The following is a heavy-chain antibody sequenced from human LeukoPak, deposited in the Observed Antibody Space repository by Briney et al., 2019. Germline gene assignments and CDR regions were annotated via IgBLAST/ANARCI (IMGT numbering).Heavy chain of an antibody. CDR2: INTDGSST. J-gene: IGHJ6*03. D-gene: IGHD3-3*01. V-gene: IGHV3-74*01. CDR3: ARAADDFWSALGYYYYMDV. Sequence: GGSLRLSCAASGFTFSSYWMHWVRQAPGKGLVWVSRINTDGSSTSYADSVKGRFTISRDNAKSTLYLQMNSLRAEDTAVYYCARAADDFWSALGYYYYMDVWGKGTTVTVSS. CDR1: GFTFSSYW.